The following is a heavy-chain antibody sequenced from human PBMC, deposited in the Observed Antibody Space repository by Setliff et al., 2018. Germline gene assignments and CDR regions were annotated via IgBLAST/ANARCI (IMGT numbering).Heavy chain of an antibody. J-gene: IGHJ6*02. Sequence: ASVKVSCKASGYTFTSYDINWVRQATGQGLGWMGWMNPNSGNTGYAQKFQGRVTMTRNTSISTAYMELSSLSTEDTAVYYCARGREGDYNCWSGYYTYYYYGMDVWGQGTTVTVSS. CDR2: MNPNSGNT. CDR1: GYTFTSYD. D-gene: IGHD3-3*01. V-gene: IGHV1-8*02. CDR3: ARGREGDYNCWSGYYTYYYYGMDV.